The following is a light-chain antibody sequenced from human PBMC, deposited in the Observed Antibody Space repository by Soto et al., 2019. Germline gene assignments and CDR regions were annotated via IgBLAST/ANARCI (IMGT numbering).Light chain of an antibody. V-gene: IGKV3-15*01. Sequence: ETVITQYPATLSVSPGERATLSCRASQSVSSNLAWYQQKPGQAPRLLIYGASTRATGIPARFSGSGSGTEFTLTISSLQSEDFAVYCCQQYNNWPGTFGQGTKVYIK. J-gene: IGKJ1*01. CDR1: QSVSSN. CDR3: QQYNNWPGT. CDR2: GAS.